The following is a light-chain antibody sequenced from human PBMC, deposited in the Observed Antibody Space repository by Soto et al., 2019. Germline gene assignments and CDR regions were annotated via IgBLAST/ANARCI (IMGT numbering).Light chain of an antibody. V-gene: IGLV2-14*01. CDR1: SSDVGGYNY. J-gene: IGLJ1*01. CDR3: TSYTSSSTYV. Sequence: QSALTQPASVSGSPGQSITISCTGTSSDVGGYNYVSWYQQHPGQAPKLMIYEVSNRPSGVSNRFSGSKSGNTASLTISGRQVEDEADYYCTSYTSSSTYVLGTGTKLTVL. CDR2: EVS.